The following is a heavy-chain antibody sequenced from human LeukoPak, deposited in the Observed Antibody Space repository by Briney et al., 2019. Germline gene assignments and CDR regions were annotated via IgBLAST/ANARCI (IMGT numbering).Heavy chain of an antibody. Sequence: SVKVSCKASGGTFRSYAISGVGQAPGQGLDWMGGIIPTFGTAKYAQTFQGRVTNTADESTSTAYMELSSLRSEDTAVYYCARHSVGYCSSTSCEDDAFDIWGQGTMVTVSS. J-gene: IGHJ3*02. D-gene: IGHD2-2*01. CDR1: GGTFRSYA. CDR3: ARHSVGYCSSTSCEDDAFDI. V-gene: IGHV1-69*13. CDR2: IIPTFGTA.